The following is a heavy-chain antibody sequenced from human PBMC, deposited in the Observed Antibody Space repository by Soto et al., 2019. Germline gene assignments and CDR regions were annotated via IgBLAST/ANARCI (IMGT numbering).Heavy chain of an antibody. CDR3: TRHAVDY. V-gene: IGHV3-73*01. J-gene: IGHJ4*02. D-gene: IGHD6-19*01. Sequence: PGESLRLSCVVSGFSFSDSAMHWVRQASGKGLQWVGRIRSKPNNYATAYDESVKGRFTISRDDSKNTAYLQMNSLKTEDTAVYYCTRHAVDYWGQGT. CDR2: IRSKPNNYAT. CDR1: GFSFSDSA.